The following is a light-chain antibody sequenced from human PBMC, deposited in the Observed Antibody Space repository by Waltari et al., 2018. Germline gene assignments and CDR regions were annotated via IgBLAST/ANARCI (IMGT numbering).Light chain of an antibody. J-gene: IGLJ2*01. CDR3: CSYAGTNSHVV. V-gene: IGLV2-23*02. CDR1: SPDVWTYTL. CDR2: EVN. Sequence: QSALTQPASVSGSPGQSITISCTGTSPDVWTYTLVSWYQQHPGKAPKLMIYEVNKRPLGVSNRFSGSKSGNTASLTISGLQAEDEADYYCCSYAGTNSHVVFGGGTKLTVL.